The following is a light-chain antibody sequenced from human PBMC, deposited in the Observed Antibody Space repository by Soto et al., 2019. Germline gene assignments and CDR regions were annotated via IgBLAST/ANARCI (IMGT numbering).Light chain of an antibody. CDR3: QQYGSSPPT. V-gene: IGKV3-20*01. J-gene: IGKJ2*01. CDR1: QSVSSTY. Sequence: EIVLTKSPGTLSLSPGERATLSCRASQSVSSTYFAWYQQKPGQALRLLIYGAASRATGIPDRFSGSGSGTDFTLTISRLEPEDFAVYYCQQYGSSPPTFGQGTKLEIK. CDR2: GAA.